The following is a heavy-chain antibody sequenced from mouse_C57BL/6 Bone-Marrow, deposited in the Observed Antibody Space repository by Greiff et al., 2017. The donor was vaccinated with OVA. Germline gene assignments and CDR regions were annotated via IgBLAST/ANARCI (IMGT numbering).Heavy chain of an antibody. CDR3: TRLSTRRYFDY. Sequence: DVKLVESGPGLAKPSQTLSLTCSVTGYSITSDYWNWIRKFPGNKLEYIGYISYSGSTFYNPSLKSRISITRDTSKNQYYLQLNSVTTEDTATYYGTRLSTRRYFDYWGQGTTLTVSS. D-gene: IGHD1-1*01. V-gene: IGHV3-8*01. CDR2: ISYSGST. CDR1: GYSITSDY. J-gene: IGHJ2*01.